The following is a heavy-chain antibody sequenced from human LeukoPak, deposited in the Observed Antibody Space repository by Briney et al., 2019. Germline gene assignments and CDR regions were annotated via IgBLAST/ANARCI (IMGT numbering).Heavy chain of an antibody. V-gene: IGHV4-34*01. CDR1: GGSFSGYY. CDR2: INHSGST. D-gene: IGHD4-17*01. J-gene: IGHJ3*02. CDR3: ASDPYGDYALDI. Sequence: SETLSLTCAVYGGSFSGYYWSWIRQPPGKGLEWIGEINHSGSTNYNPSLKSRVTISVDTSKNQFSLKLSSVTAADTAVYYCASDPYGDYALDIWGQGTMVTVSS.